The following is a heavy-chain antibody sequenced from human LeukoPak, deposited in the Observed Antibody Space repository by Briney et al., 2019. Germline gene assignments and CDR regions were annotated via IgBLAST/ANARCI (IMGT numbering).Heavy chain of an antibody. CDR2: IYYSGST. J-gene: IGHJ4*02. CDR3: AREGVYSISWYAY. Sequence: SETLSLTCTVSGGSISSGDYYWSWIRQPPGKGLEWIGYIYYSGSTYYNPSLKSRVSISVDTSKNQFSLKLSSVTAADTAVYFCAREGVYSISWYAYWGQGTLVTVSS. V-gene: IGHV4-30-4*01. D-gene: IGHD6-13*01. CDR1: GGSISSGDYY.